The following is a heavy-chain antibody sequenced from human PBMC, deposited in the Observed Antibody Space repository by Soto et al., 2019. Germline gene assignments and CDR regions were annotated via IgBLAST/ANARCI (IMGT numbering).Heavy chain of an antibody. D-gene: IGHD3-22*01. CDR2: IYHSGST. V-gene: IGHV4-4*02. CDR3: ARDLSRYYYDSSGYYYHYYYGMDV. J-gene: IGHJ6*02. CDR1: GGSISSSNW. Sequence: PSETLSLTCAVSGGSISSSNWWSWVRQPPGKGLEWIGEIYHSGSTNYNPSLKSRVTISVDKSKNQFSLKLSSVTAADTAVYYCARDLSRYYYDSSGYYYHYYYGMDVWGQGTTVTVSS.